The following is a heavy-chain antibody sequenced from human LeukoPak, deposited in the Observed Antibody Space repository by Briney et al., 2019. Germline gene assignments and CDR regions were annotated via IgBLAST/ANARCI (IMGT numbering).Heavy chain of an antibody. V-gene: IGHV3-7*01. CDR2: IKQDGSEK. J-gene: IGHJ6*03. CDR3: ARDGPEYSSSSIFGYYYYYYMDV. CDR1: GFTFSSFS. D-gene: IGHD6-6*01. Sequence: GGSLRLSCAASGFTFSSFSMNWVRQAPGKGLEWVANIKQDGSEKYYVDSVKGRFTISRDNAKNSLYLQVNSLRAEDTAVYYCARDGPEYSSSSIFGYYYYYYMDVWGKGTTVTVSS.